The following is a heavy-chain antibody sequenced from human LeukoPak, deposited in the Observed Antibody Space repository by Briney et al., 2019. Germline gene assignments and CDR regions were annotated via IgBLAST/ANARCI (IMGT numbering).Heavy chain of an antibody. V-gene: IGHV4-34*01. CDR3: ARGRADYDILTGYYPGWFDP. Sequence: SETLSLTCAVYGGSFSGYYWSWIRQPPGKGLEWIGEINHSGSTNYNPSLKSRVTISVDTSKNQFSLKLSSVTAADTAVYYCARGRADYDILTGYYPGWFDPWGQGTLVTVSS. J-gene: IGHJ5*02. CDR1: GGSFSGYY. D-gene: IGHD3-9*01. CDR2: INHSGST.